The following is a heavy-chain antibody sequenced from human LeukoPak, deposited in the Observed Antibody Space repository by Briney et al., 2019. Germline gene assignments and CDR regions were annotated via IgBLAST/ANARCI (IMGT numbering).Heavy chain of an antibody. Sequence: SVKVSCKASGGTFISYAISWVRQAPGQGLEWMGGIIPIFGTANYAQKFQGRDTITADESTSTAYMELSSLRSEDTAVYYCARNGDYDDAFDIWGQGTMVTVSS. CDR3: ARNGDYDDAFDI. D-gene: IGHD4-17*01. V-gene: IGHV1-69*13. CDR2: IIPIFGTA. J-gene: IGHJ3*02. CDR1: GGTFISYA.